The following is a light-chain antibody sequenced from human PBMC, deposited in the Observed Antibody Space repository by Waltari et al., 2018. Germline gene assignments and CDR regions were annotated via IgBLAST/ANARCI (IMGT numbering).Light chain of an antibody. J-gene: IGKJ2*01. V-gene: IGKV3-15*01. Sequence: ETIMTQSPATLSVSPGESATLSCRASKNIGNNLAWYQQTPGQAPRLLIYVTSSRSTGIPGRFFGAGSGTDFTLTISSLQSEDFGVYYCQLYNEWPYTFGQGTKVDLK. CDR2: VTS. CDR1: KNIGNN. CDR3: QLYNEWPYT.